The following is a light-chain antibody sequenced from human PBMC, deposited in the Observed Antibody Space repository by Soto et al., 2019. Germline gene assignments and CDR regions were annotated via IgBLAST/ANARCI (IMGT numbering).Light chain of an antibody. J-gene: IGKJ5*01. CDR1: QSVSSY. CDR2: DAS. Sequence: EIVFTHSPATRSCSRVERATLSCRASQSVSSYLAWYQQKPGQAPRLLIYDASNRATGIPARFSGSGSGTDFTLTISSLETEDFAVYYCQQSSNWPTFGQGTRLEIK. CDR3: QQSSNWPT. V-gene: IGKV3-11*01.